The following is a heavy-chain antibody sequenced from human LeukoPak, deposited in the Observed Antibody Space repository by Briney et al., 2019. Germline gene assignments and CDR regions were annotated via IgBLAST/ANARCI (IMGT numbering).Heavy chain of an antibody. CDR2: IYYSGSS. V-gene: IGHV4-59*01. Sequence: PSETLSLTCTVSGGSINSNYWSWIRQPPGKGLEWIGYIYYSGSSNYNPSLKSRVTISVDTSKSQFSLKLSSVTAADTAVYYCARLAYYDSSDYYSYFDYWGQGTLVTVSS. J-gene: IGHJ4*02. CDR1: GGSINSNY. D-gene: IGHD3-22*01. CDR3: ARLAYYDSSDYYSYFDY.